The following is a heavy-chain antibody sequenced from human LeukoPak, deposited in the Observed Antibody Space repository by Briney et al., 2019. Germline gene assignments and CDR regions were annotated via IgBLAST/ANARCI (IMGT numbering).Heavy chain of an antibody. V-gene: IGHV4-59*11. D-gene: IGHD1-26*01. J-gene: IGHJ4*02. Sequence: SETLSLTCTVSGGSISSHYWSWIRQPPGKGLEWIGYIYYSGNTNYNPSLKSRVTISVDTSKNQFSLKLSSVAAADTAVYYCATSRSGSFYGVDYWGRGTLVAVSS. CDR3: ATSRSGSFYGVDY. CDR2: IYYSGNT. CDR1: GGSISSHY.